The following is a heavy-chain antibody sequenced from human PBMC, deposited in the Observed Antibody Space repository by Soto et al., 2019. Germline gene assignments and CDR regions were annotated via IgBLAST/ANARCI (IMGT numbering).Heavy chain of an antibody. J-gene: IGHJ4*02. CDR2: IWYDGSNK. D-gene: IGHD3-3*01. V-gene: IGHV3-33*01. CDR1: GFTFSSYG. Sequence: QVQLVESGGGVVQPGRSLRLSCAASGFTFSSYGMHWVRQAPGKGLEWVAVIWYDGSNKYYADSVKGRFTISRDNSKNTLYLQMNSLRADDTAVYYCAREFLEWLFDYWGQGTLVTVSS. CDR3: AREFLEWLFDY.